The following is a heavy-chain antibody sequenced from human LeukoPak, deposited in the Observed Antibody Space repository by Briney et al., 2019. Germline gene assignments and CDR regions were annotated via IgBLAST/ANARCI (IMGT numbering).Heavy chain of an antibody. CDR1: GGSISSYY. D-gene: IGHD6-13*01. J-gene: IGHJ6*03. CDR3: ARVNSSSWSFVYYYYYMDV. V-gene: IGHV4-4*09. Sequence: SETLSLTCTVSGGSISSYYWSWIRQPPGKGLEWIGYIYTSGSTNYNPSLKSRVTISVDTSKNQFSLKLSSVTAADTAVYYCARVNSSSWSFVYYYYYMDVWGKGTTVTVSS. CDR2: IYTSGST.